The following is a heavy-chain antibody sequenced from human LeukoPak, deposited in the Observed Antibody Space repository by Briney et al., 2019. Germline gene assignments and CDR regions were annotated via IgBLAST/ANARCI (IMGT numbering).Heavy chain of an antibody. CDR3: ARRFYYYYGMDV. CDR1: GFTLRSYW. J-gene: IGHJ6*02. Sequence: GGALRLSCAASGFTLRSYWMSWVRQAPGKGLEWVANIKEDASEKYYVDSVNGRFTISIDNAKNSLYLQMNSLRAEDTAVYDCARRFYYYYGMDVWGQGATVTVSS. V-gene: IGHV3-7*01. CDR2: IKEDASEK.